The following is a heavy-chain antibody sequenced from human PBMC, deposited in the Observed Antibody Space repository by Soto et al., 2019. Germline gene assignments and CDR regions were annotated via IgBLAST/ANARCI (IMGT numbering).Heavy chain of an antibody. D-gene: IGHD3-22*01. CDR1: GFTFSGYA. CDR2: IGYDGSLE. CDR3: AREHYDSSGYYRIDS. Sequence: QVQLVESGGGVAQPGRSLRVSCAASGFTFSGYAMHWVRQAPGKGLEWVAIIGYDGSLESYAESVKGRFTISRDNSNNTLFLLMNSLRPEDTAVYYCAREHYDSSGYYRIDSWGQETLVTVSS. V-gene: IGHV3-30-3*01. J-gene: IGHJ4*02.